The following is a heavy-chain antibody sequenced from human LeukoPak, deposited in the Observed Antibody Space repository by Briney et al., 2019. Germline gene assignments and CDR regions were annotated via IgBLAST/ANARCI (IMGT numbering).Heavy chain of an antibody. V-gene: IGHV3-21*01. CDR3: AREGLRFWFDP. CDR2: ISSSSSYI. J-gene: IGHJ5*02. CDR1: GFTFSSYS. D-gene: IGHD5-12*01. Sequence: GGSLRLSCAASGFTFSSYSMNWVRQAPGKGPEWVSSISSSSSYIYYADSVKGRFTISRDNAKNSLYLQMNSLRAEDTAVYYCAREGLRFWFDPWGQGTLVTVSS.